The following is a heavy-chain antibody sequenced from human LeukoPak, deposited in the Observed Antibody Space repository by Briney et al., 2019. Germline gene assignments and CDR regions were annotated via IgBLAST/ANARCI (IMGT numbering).Heavy chain of an antibody. CDR2: IYYSRST. J-gene: IGHJ2*01. D-gene: IGHD4-11*01. CDR1: GCSINNYY. CDR3: GRVSTVKWYLDL. Sequence: SETLSLTCTVSGCSINNYYWSWIRQPPGKGLEWIAYIYYSRSTNYNPSRKSRVTISVDTSKNQLSLKVSSMTAADTVLYYCGRVSTVKWYLDLWGRGTVVSV. V-gene: IGHV4-59*01.